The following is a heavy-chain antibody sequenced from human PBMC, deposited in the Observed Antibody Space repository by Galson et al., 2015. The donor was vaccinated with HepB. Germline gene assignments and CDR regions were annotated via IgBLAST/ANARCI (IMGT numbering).Heavy chain of an antibody. CDR1: GFIFRHHA. CDR3: VKEGAWFGGDWFDP. Sequence: SLRLSCAGSGFIFRHHAMAWIRQAPGKGLEWVSGINGRGSTRSYSNAVKGRFSISRDNSKDTVFLQMDNLRPEDTAVYYCVKEGAWFGGDWFDPWGQGALVTVS. V-gene: IGHV3-23*01. CDR2: INGRGSTR. D-gene: IGHD3-16*01. J-gene: IGHJ5*02.